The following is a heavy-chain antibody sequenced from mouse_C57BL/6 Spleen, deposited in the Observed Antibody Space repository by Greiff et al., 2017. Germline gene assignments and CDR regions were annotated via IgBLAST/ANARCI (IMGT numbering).Heavy chain of an antibody. CDR1: GYAFSSSW. CDR3: ARGTPYYRGDY. V-gene: IGHV1-82*01. D-gene: IGHD2-12*01. CDR2: IYPGDGDT. Sequence: QVQLQQSGPELVKPGASVKISCKASGYAFSSSWMNWVKQRPGKGLEWIGRIYPGDGDTNYNGKFKGKATLTADKSSSTAYMQLSSLTSEDSAVYFCARGTPYYRGDYWGQGTTLTVSS. J-gene: IGHJ2*01.